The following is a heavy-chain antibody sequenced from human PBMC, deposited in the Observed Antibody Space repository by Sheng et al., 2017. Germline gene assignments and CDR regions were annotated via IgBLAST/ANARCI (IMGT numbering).Heavy chain of an antibody. J-gene: IGHJ4*02. CDR1: GYSISSGYY. D-gene: IGHD3-9*01. V-gene: IGHV4-38-2*02. CDR3: ARAWTGYYDYFDY. CDR2: IHHSGST. Sequence: QVQLQESGPGLVKPSETLSLTCTVSGYSISSGYYWGWIRQPPGKGLEWIGSIHHSGSTYYNPSLKSRVTMSVDTSKNHFSLKLNSVTAADTALYYCARAWTGYYDYFDYWGQGTLVTVSS.